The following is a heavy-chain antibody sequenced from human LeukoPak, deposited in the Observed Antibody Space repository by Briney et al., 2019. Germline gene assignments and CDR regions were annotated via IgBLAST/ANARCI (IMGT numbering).Heavy chain of an antibody. CDR1: GYTFTGYY. CDR3: ARWGRDAFDI. D-gene: IGHD7-27*01. V-gene: IGHV1-2*02. CDR2: INPNSGGT. J-gene: IGHJ3*02. Sequence: ASVKVSCKASGYTFTGYYMHWVRQAPGQGLEWMGWINPNSGGTNYAQKFQGRVTITRNTSISTAYMELSSLRSEDTAVYYCARWGRDAFDIWGQGTMVTVSS.